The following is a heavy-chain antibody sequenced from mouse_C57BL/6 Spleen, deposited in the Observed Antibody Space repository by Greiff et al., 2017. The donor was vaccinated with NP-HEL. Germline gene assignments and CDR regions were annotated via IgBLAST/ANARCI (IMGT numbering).Heavy chain of an antibody. D-gene: IGHD2-2*01. J-gene: IGHJ2*01. V-gene: IGHV14-3*01. CDR3: ARYGYYCDY. CDR2: IDPANGNT. Sequence: VHVKQSVAELVRPGDSVKLSCTASGFKFKYTYMHWVKQRPEQGLEWIGRIDPANGNTKYAPKFQGKATITADTSSNTAYLQISSLTSEDTGIYYCARYGYYCDYWGQGTTVTVSS. CDR1: GFKFKYTY.